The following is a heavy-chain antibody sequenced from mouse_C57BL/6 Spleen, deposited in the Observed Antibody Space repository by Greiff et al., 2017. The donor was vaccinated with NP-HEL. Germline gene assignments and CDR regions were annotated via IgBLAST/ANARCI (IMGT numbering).Heavy chain of an antibody. CDR3: ARPWDEGAFAY. J-gene: IGHJ3*01. V-gene: IGHV5-17*01. Sequence: EVKLMESGGGLVKPGGSLKLSCAASGFTFSDYGMHWVRQAPEKGLEWVAYISSGSSTIYYADTVKGRFTISRDNAKNTLFLQMTSLRSEDTAMYYCARPWDEGAFAYWGQGTLVTVSA. D-gene: IGHD4-1*01. CDR1: GFTFSDYG. CDR2: ISSGSSTI.